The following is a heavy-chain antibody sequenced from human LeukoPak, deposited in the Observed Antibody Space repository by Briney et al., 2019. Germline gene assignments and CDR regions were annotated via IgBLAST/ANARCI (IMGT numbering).Heavy chain of an antibody. J-gene: IGHJ4*02. V-gene: IGHV3-33*06. CDR1: GFTFSSYG. CDR2: IWYDGSKK. CDR3: AKARPVFRPLDY. Sequence: GGSLRLSCAASGFTFSSYGMHWVRQAPGKGREWVAVIWYDGSKKYYADSVKGRFTISRDNSKNTLYLQMNSLRAEDTAVYYCAKARPVFRPLDYWGQGTLVTVSS. D-gene: IGHD1-1*01.